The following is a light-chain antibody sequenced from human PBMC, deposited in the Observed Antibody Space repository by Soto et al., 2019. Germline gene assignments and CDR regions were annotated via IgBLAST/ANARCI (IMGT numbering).Light chain of an antibody. CDR3: LQDYIYPWT. V-gene: IGKV1-6*01. J-gene: IGKJ1*01. CDR2: TAS. Sequence: AIQMTQSPSSLSASVGDRVTITCRASQEIRNDLGWFQQKPGKAPKLLINTASTLQGGISSRFSGSGSGTDFTLTISSLQPEDFATYYCLQDYIYPWTFGQGTKVEIK. CDR1: QEIRND.